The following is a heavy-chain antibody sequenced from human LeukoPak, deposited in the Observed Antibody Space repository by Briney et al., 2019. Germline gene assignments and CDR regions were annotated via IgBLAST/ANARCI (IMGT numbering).Heavy chain of an antibody. J-gene: IGHJ4*02. CDR1: GGTFSSYA. CDR2: IIPIFGTA. Sequence: GASVKVSCMASGGTFSSYAISWVRQAPGQGLEWMGGIIPIFGTANYAQKFQGRVTITADESTSTAYMELSSLRSEDTAVYYCARDTRPRVRGYFDYWGQGTLVTVSS. V-gene: IGHV1-69*01. D-gene: IGHD3-10*01. CDR3: ARDTRPRVRGYFDY.